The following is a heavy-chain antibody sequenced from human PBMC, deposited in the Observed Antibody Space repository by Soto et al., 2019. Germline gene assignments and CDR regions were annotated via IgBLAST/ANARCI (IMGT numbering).Heavy chain of an antibody. Sequence: GESLKISCNGSGYSFTNYWINWVRQMPGKGLEWMGRIDPSDSYTNYSPSFQGHVTISTDKSISTAYLQWSSLKASDTAMYYCARHPTLASRRDTKNFDYWGQGTLVTVYS. J-gene: IGHJ4*02. D-gene: IGHD2-2*01. CDR3: ARHPTLASRRDTKNFDY. V-gene: IGHV5-10-1*01. CDR2: IDPSDSYT. CDR1: GYSFTNYW.